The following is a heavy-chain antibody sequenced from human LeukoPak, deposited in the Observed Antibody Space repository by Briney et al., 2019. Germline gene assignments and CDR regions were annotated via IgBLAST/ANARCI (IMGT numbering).Heavy chain of an antibody. Sequence: SETLSLTCSVSGTSITPHSWSGIRQPPGRGLEWIGYFYPSGNTHQNPSLKSRVTMSIDASKSQFSLRLSSLTAADTAVYYCARHRAEMATISDDTFDMWGEGTMVTVSS. CDR3: ARHRAEMATISDDTFDM. D-gene: IGHD5-24*01. J-gene: IGHJ3*02. CDR1: GTSITPHS. CDR2: FYPSGNT. V-gene: IGHV4-4*09.